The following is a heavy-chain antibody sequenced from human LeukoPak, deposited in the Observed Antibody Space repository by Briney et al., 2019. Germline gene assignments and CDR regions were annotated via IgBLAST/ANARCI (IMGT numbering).Heavy chain of an antibody. CDR2: ITGSGVSI. CDR3: AKSGVWMDRFDD. D-gene: IGHD3-16*01. J-gene: IGHJ4*02. Sequence: GGSLRLSCAASGFRFSNYAMTWVRQAPGKGLEWVSGITGSGVSIYYADSVKGRFTISRDNSNNTLFLQMNSLRAEDTAVYYCAKSGVWMDRFDDWGQGTLVTVSS. CDR1: GFRFSNYA. V-gene: IGHV3-23*01.